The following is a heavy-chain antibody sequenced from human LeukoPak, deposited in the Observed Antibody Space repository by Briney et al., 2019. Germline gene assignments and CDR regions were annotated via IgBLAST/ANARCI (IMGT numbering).Heavy chain of an antibody. V-gene: IGHV3-11*01. D-gene: IGHD2-15*01. CDR1: GFTFSDYN. CDR3: ARVLRYCSGGNCYSGGLGYMDV. J-gene: IGHJ6*03. Sequence: GGSLRLSCAASGFTFSDYNMRWIRQAPGKGLEWVSSISRSGSTKYYADSVKGRFTITRDNAKNSLFLQMNSLRAEDTAVYYCARVLRYCSGGNCYSGGLGYMDVWGKGTTVTISS. CDR2: ISRSGSTK.